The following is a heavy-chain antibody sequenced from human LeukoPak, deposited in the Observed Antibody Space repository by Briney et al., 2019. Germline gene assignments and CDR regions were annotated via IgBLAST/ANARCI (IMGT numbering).Heavy chain of an antibody. V-gene: IGHV3-7*05. J-gene: IGHJ4*02. D-gene: IGHD6-25*01. Sequence: GGSLRLSCVASGFSFGSYWMAWVRQAPGKGLEWVANIKQDGSEKYYVDSVKGRFTISRDNAKNSLYLQMNSLRAEDTAVYYCARDIGLSIAAAIDYWGQGTLVTVSS. CDR3: ARDIGLSIAAAIDY. CDR1: GFSFGSYW. CDR2: IKQDGSEK.